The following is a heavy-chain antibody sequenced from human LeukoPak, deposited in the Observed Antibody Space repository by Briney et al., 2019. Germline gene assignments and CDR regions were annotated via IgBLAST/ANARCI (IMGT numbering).Heavy chain of an antibody. V-gene: IGHV3-21*01. CDR3: ARGGGAYYYMAV. D-gene: IGHD3-16*01. CDR1: GFTFTTHT. CDR2: LSSSSSYI. Sequence: GGSLRLSCAASGFTFTTHTRNWVRQAPGKGLEWVSSLSSSSSYIYYADSVKGRFTISRDNAKNSLYLQMNSLRAEDTAVYYCARGGGAYYYMAVWGKGTTVTVSS. J-gene: IGHJ6*03.